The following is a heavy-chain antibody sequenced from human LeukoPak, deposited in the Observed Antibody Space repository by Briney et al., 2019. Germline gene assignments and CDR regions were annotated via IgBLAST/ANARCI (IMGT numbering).Heavy chain of an antibody. CDR2: ISWSSSTI. Sequence: GGSLRLSCAASGFSFSSYSMNWVRQAPGKGLEWVSYISWSSSTIHYADSVKGRFTISRDNAKNSLYLQMNSLRAEDTAVYYCARAHIPNFWGQGTLVTVSS. D-gene: IGHD2-2*02. CDR3: ARAHIPNF. CDR1: GFSFSSYS. J-gene: IGHJ4*02. V-gene: IGHV3-48*01.